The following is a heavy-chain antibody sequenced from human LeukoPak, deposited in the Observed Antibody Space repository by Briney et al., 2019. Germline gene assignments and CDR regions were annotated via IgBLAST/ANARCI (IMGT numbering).Heavy chain of an antibody. V-gene: IGHV3-23*01. D-gene: IGHD5-12*01. CDR1: GITLSNYG. CDR3: AKDNGGGYEWFFDY. CDR2: MSDSGGRT. J-gene: IGHJ4*02. Sequence: GGSLRLSCAVSGITLSNYGMSWVRQAPGKGLEWVAGMSDSGGRTNYADSVKGRFTISRDNSKNTLYLQMNSLRGEDTAVYYCAKDNGGGYEWFFDYWGQGTLVIVSS.